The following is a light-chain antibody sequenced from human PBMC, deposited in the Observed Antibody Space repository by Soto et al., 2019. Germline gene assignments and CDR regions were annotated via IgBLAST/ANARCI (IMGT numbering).Light chain of an antibody. J-gene: IGLJ2*01. Sequence: LTQPPSMSGAPGQRVAISCTGTRSNIGAGFAVHWFQQLPGTPPKLIIFDNMRRPSGVPDRFSGSKSGTSASLAITGLQAEDEADYYCQSYDTSRHVVFGGGTKLTVL. CDR1: RSNIGAGFA. CDR2: DNM. CDR3: QSYDTSRHVV. V-gene: IGLV1-40*01.